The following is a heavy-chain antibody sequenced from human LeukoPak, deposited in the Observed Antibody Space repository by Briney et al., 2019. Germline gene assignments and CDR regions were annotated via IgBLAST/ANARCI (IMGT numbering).Heavy chain of an antibody. CDR1: GFTFSSYA. J-gene: IGHJ4*02. Sequence: PGGSLRLSCAASGFTFSSYAMSWVRQAPGKGLEWVSAISGSGGSTYYADSVKGRFTISRDNSKNTLYLQMNSLRAEDTAVYYCARTYSSSWYATFDYWGQGTLVTVSS. CDR2: ISGSGGST. CDR3: ARTYSSSWYATFDY. D-gene: IGHD6-13*01. V-gene: IGHV3-23*01.